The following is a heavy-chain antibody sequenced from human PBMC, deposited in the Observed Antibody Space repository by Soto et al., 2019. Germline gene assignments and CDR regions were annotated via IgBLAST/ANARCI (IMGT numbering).Heavy chain of an antibody. CDR1: GFTFSSYS. J-gene: IGHJ4*02. CDR2: ISSSSSYI. Sequence: EVQLVESGGGLVKPGGSLRLSCAASGFTFSSYSMNWVRQAPGKGLEWVSAISSSSSYIYYADSVKGRFTISRDNAKNSLYLQMNSLRAEETAVYYCARGGNRDILTGYLYWGQGTLVTVSS. CDR3: ARGGNRDILTGYLY. D-gene: IGHD3-9*01. V-gene: IGHV3-21*01.